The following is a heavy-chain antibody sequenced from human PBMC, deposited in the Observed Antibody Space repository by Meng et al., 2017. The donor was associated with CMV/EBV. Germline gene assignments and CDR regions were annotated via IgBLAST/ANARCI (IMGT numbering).Heavy chain of an antibody. CDR1: GFTFSDYY. Sequence: GESLKISCAASGFTFSDYYMNWVRQAPGKGLEWVSSISSSSTIYYADSVKGRFTISRDNAKNSLYLQMNSLRAEDTAVYYCAGGRTYYDCWSGYWGYFDYWGQGTLVTVSS. CDR3: AGGRTYYDCWSGYWGYFDY. CDR2: ISSSSTI. D-gene: IGHD3-3*01. J-gene: IGHJ4*02. V-gene: IGHV3-69-1*02.